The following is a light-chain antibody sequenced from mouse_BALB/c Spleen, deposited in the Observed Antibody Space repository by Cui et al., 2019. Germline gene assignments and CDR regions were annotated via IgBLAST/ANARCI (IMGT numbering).Light chain of an antibody. J-gene: IGKJ5*01. CDR3: LQYDEFPLT. CDR1: QDINSY. CDR2: RAN. Sequence: DIKMTQSPSSMYASLGGRVTITCKASQDINSYLSWFQQKPGKSPKTLIYRANRLVDGVPSRFSGSGSGQDYSLTISSLEYEDMGIYYCLQYDEFPLTFGAGTKLELK. V-gene: IGKV14-111*01.